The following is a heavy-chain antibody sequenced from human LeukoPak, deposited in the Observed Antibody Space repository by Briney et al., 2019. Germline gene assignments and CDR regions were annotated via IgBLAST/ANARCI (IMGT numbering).Heavy chain of an antibody. CDR2: IHFSGST. Sequence: PSETLSLTCTVSGGSISSSTYYWGWIRQPPGKGLEWIGSIHFSGSTYYNPSLESRVIISVDTSKNQFSLKLSSVTAADTAVYYCARDPIVGAITRYFDLWGRGTLVTVSS. J-gene: IGHJ2*01. CDR3: ARDPIVGAITRYFDL. D-gene: IGHD1-26*01. CDR1: GGSISSSTYY. V-gene: IGHV4-39*07.